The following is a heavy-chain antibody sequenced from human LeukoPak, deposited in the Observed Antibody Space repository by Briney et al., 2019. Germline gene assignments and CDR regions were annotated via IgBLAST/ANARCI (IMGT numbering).Heavy chain of an antibody. V-gene: IGHV4-39*01. CDR2: IYYSGST. Sequence: SETLSLTCTVSGGSISSSSYYWGWIRQPPGKGLEWIGSIYYSGSTYYNPSLKSRVTISVDTSKNQFSLKLSSVTAADTAVYYCASGYCSSTSCPTHGAFDIWGQGTMVTVSS. D-gene: IGHD2-2*01. CDR1: GGSISSSSYY. CDR3: ASGYCSSTSCPTHGAFDI. J-gene: IGHJ3*02.